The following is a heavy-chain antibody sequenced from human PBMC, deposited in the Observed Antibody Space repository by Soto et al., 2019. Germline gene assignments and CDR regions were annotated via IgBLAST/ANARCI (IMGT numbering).Heavy chain of an antibody. Sequence: EVQLLESGGGLVQPGGSLRLSCAASGFTFSSYAMSWVRQAPGKGLEWVSAISGSGGSTYYADSVKGRSTISRDNSKNTLYLQMNCLRAEDTAVYYCARDKQGAFDIWGQGTMVTVSS. CDR2: ISGSGGST. CDR3: ARDKQGAFDI. V-gene: IGHV3-23*01. CDR1: GFTFSSYA. J-gene: IGHJ3*02.